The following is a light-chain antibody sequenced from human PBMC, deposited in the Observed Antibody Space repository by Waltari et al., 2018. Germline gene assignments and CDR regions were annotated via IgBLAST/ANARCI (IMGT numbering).Light chain of an antibody. CDR2: DVS. CDR3: SSQSSDNVVL. Sequence: QSALTQPASVSGSPGQSITISCTGTSNDVGSYNSLSWYQDHPGQGPKVIIYDVSDRPSGVSARFSGSKSGNTASLTISGLQAEDEADYYCSSQSSDNVVLFGGGTKVTVL. CDR1: SNDVGSYNS. V-gene: IGLV2-14*03. J-gene: IGLJ3*02.